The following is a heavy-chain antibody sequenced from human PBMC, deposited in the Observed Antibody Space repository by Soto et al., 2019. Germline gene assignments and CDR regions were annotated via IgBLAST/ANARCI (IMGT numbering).Heavy chain of an antibody. Sequence: PSETLSLTYTVSGGSIRSYYWSWFRQSPGKRMEWIGYVHHSWGSSYNPSLQSRVAISLDTSKSQFSLKVTSVTATDTAVYYCARQGFGPLHGLVDVWGQGTTVTVSS. CDR1: GGSIRSYY. D-gene: IGHD3-10*01. CDR3: ARQGFGPLHGLVDV. J-gene: IGHJ6*02. CDR2: VHHSWGS. V-gene: IGHV4-59*08.